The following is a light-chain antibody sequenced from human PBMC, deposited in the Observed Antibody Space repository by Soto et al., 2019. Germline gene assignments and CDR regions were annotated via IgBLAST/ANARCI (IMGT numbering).Light chain of an antibody. Sequence: EIVLTQSPGTLSLSPGERATLSCRASQSVSSSYLAWYQQKPGQAPRLLIYGASSRATGIPDRCSGSGSGTDFTLTISRLEPEDFAVYYFQQSGAFGQGTKLEIK. J-gene: IGKJ2*01. CDR3: QQSGA. V-gene: IGKV3-20*01. CDR2: GAS. CDR1: QSVSSSY.